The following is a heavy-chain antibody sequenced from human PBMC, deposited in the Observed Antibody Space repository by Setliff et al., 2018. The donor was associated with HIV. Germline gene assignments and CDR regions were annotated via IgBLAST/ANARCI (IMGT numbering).Heavy chain of an antibody. CDR1: GGSFSDYY. J-gene: IGHJ5*02. D-gene: IGHD2-2*01. CDR3: VRGGTSSNWFDP. CDR2: INHSGST. V-gene: IGHV4-34*01. Sequence: SETLSLTCTVYGGSFSDYYWSWIRQPPGKGLEWIGEINHSGSTNYNPSLKRRVTISVDTSKNQFSLKLNSVTAADTAVYYCVRGGTSSNWFDPWGQGTLVTVSS.